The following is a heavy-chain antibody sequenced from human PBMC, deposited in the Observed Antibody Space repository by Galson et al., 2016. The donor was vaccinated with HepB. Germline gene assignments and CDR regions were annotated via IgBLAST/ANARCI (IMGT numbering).Heavy chain of an antibody. CDR1: GFTVFNNY. CDR2: IHSGGST. D-gene: IGHD6-19*01. J-gene: IGHJ4*02. Sequence: SLRLSCAASGFTVFNNYMTWVRQAPGKGLEWVSLIHSGGSTHYADSVKGRFTISRDNSKNTVYLQTNNLRAEDTAVYYCAKNGGWYGAGYFDYWGQGTLVTVSS. V-gene: IGHV3-66*01. CDR3: AKNGGWYGAGYFDY.